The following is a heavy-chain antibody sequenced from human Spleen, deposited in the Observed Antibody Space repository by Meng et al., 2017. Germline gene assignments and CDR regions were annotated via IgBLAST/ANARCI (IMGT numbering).Heavy chain of an antibody. J-gene: IGHJ4*02. CDR3: ARDEDISAAGKLFGDY. CDR2: INPKSGDT. D-gene: IGHD6-13*01. V-gene: IGHV1-2*06. Sequence: ASVKVSCKASGYTFTRHAMIWVRRAPGQGLEWMGRINPKSGDTHYAQRFQGRVTMTGDTSISTAYMELSGLRSDDTAMYYCARDEDISAAGKLFGDYWGQGTLVTVSS. CDR1: GYTFTRHA.